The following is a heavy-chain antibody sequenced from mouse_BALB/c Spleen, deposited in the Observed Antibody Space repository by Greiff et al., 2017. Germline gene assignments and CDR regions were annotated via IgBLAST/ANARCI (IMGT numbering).Heavy chain of an antibody. V-gene: IGHV10S3*01. Sequence: EVQLVETGGGLVQPKGSLKLSCAASGFTFNTNAMNWVRQAPGKGLEWVARIRSKSNNYATYYADSVKDRFTISRDDSQSMLYLQMNNLKTEDTAMYYCVREKYGNYGGNAMGYWGQGTSVTVSS. CDR2: IRSKSNNYAT. CDR1: GFTFNTNA. D-gene: IGHD2-10*02. J-gene: IGHJ4*01. CDR3: VREKYGNYGGNAMGY.